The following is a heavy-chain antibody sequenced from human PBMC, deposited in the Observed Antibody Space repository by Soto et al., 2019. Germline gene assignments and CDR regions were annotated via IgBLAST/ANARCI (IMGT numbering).Heavy chain of an antibody. V-gene: IGHV4-59*01. J-gene: IGHJ5*02. CDR1: GGSISSYY. CDR2: IYYSGST. Sequence: SETLSLTCTGSGGSISSYYWSWIRQPPGKGLEWIGYIYYSGSTNYNPSLKSRVTISVDTSKNQFSLKLSSVTAADTAVYYCARSYNEDIFTGYRAWGQGTLVTVSS. D-gene: IGHD3-9*01. CDR3: ARSYNEDIFTGYRA.